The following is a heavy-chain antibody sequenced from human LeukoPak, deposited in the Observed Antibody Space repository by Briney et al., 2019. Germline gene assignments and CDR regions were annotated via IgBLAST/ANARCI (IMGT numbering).Heavy chain of an antibody. Sequence: ETLSLTCTVSGGSISSYYWSWVRQPAGKGLEWVSSIGGSGGITYYADSVKGRFTISRDNSKNTLYLQVNSLRGEDTAVYYCAKVSAYSNSRGFSDYWGQGTLVTVSS. J-gene: IGHJ4*02. CDR2: IGGSGGIT. V-gene: IGHV3-23*01. CDR1: GGSISSYY. D-gene: IGHD6-6*01. CDR3: AKVSAYSNSRGFSDY.